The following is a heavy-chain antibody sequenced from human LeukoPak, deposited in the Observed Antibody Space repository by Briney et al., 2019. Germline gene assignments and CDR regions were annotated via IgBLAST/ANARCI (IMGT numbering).Heavy chain of an antibody. Sequence: ASVKVSCKASGYTFTGYYMHWVRQAPGQGLEWMGWINPNSGGTNYAQKFQGRVTMTRDTSISTAYMELSRLRSDDTAVYYCARDYYDSSGYLPLFDYWGQGTLVTVSS. J-gene: IGHJ4*02. CDR3: ARDYYDSSGYLPLFDY. CDR1: GYTFTGYY. D-gene: IGHD3-22*01. CDR2: INPNSGGT. V-gene: IGHV1-2*02.